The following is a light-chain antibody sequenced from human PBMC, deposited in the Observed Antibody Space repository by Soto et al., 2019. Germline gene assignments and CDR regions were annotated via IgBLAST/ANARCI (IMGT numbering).Light chain of an antibody. CDR2: DAS. V-gene: IGKV1-5*01. CDR1: QSISSW. CDR3: QQYNSYTT. Sequence: IQMTQSPSTLSASVGDRVTITCRASQSISSWLAWYQQKPGEAPKLLIYDASSLESGVPSRFSGSGSGTEFTLTISSLQPDDFATYYCQQYNSYTTFGQGTKADIK. J-gene: IGKJ1*01.